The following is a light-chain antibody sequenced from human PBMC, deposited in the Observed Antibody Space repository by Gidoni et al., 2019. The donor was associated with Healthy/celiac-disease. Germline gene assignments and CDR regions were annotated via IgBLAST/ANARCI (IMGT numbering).Light chain of an antibody. V-gene: IGLV1-44*01. CDR3: AAWDDSLNGRWV. CDR1: SSNIGSNT. CDR2: SNN. Sequence: QSVLTQPPSASGTPGQSVTISCSGSSSNIGSNTVNWYQQPPGTAPKLLIYSNNPRPSGVPDRFSGSKSGTSASLAISGLQSEDEADDYCAAWDDSLNGRWVFGGGTKLTVL. J-gene: IGLJ3*02.